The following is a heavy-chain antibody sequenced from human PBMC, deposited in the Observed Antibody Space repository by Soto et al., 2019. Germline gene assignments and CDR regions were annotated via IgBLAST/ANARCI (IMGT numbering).Heavy chain of an antibody. D-gene: IGHD3-22*01. Sequence: SETLSLTCTVSGGSISSDYWSWIRQPPGKGLEWIGYIYYSGSTNYNPSLKSRVTISVDTSKNQFSLKLSSVTAADTAVYYCARYYYDSSGSQNWFDPWGQGTLVTVSS. CDR2: IYYSGST. CDR1: GGSISSDY. J-gene: IGHJ5*02. CDR3: ARYYYDSSGSQNWFDP. V-gene: IGHV4-59*01.